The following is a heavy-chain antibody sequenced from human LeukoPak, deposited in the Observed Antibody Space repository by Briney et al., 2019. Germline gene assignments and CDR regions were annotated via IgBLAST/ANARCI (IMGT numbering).Heavy chain of an antibody. CDR1: WFTVSSKS. V-gene: IGHV3-53*01. CDR2: IYSDNT. Sequence: GGCLTLLCTVSWFTVSSKSMRWVRHAPGNGLECVSFIYSDNTHYSDSVKGRFTISRDNAKNSLYLQMNSLRAEDTAVYYCARGPAWLRFYPYYYYMDVWGKGTTVTISS. J-gene: IGHJ6*03. D-gene: IGHD5-12*01. CDR3: ARGPAWLRFYPYYYYMDV.